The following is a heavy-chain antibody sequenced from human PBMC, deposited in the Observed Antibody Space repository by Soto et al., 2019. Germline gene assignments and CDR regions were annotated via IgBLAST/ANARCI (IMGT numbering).Heavy chain of an antibody. CDR3: ARGTGDIAVETWFDP. D-gene: IGHD6-19*01. CDR1: GGTFSSYT. CDR2: IIPILGIA. V-gene: IGHV1-69*02. J-gene: IGHJ5*02. Sequence: QVQLVQSGAEVKKPGSSVKVSCKASGGTFSSYTISWVRQAPGQGLEWMGRIIPILGIANYAQKFQGRVTIAVDLSMXTAYMELSSLRSEDTAVYYCARGTGDIAVETWFDPWGQGTLVTVSS.